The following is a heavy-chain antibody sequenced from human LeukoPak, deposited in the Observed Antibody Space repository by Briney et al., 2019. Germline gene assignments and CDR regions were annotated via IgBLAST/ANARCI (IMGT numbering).Heavy chain of an antibody. Sequence: GGSLRLSCAASGFTFSNAWMSWVRQAPGKGLEWVGRIKSKTDGGTTDYAAPVKGRFTISRDDSKNTLYLQMNSLKTEDTAVYYCTTDYSGYDPYYYYYYMDVWGKGTTVTVSS. CDR2: IKSKTDGGTT. D-gene: IGHD5-12*01. CDR1: GFTFSNAW. J-gene: IGHJ6*03. CDR3: TTDYSGYDPYYYYYYMDV. V-gene: IGHV3-15*01.